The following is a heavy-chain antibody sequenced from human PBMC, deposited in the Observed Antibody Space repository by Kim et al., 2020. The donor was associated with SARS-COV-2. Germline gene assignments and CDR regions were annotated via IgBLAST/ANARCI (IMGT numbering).Heavy chain of an antibody. J-gene: IGHJ5*02. CDR2: IYYSGST. V-gene: IGHV4-59*08. CDR1: GGSISSYY. CDR3: ARTEMATINPAVWFDP. D-gene: IGHD5-12*01. Sequence: SETLSFTCTVSGGSISSYYWSWIRQPPGKGLEWIGYIYYSGSTNYNPSLKSRVTISVDTSKNQFSLKLSSVTAADTAVYYCARTEMATINPAVWFDPWGQGTLVTVSS.